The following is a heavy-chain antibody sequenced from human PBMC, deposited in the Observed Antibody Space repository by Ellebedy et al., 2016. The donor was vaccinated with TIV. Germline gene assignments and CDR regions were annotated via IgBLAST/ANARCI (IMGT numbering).Heavy chain of an antibody. V-gene: IGHV4-39*01. CDR3: ARRSSYWSALDF. J-gene: IGHJ4*02. CDR1: GGSISITSYY. CDR2: IYYDGST. D-gene: IGHD6-19*01. Sequence: MPSETLSLTCTVSGGSISITSYYWGWIRQPPGKGLEWIGSIYYDGSTYYNPSLKSRVTISKDTSNNQFSLKLTSVTAADTAVYYCARRSSYWSALDFWGQGTLATVSS.